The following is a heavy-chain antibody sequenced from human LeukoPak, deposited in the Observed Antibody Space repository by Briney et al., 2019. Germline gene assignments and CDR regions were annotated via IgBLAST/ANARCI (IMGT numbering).Heavy chain of an antibody. Sequence: PGGSLTLSCTACGFSFSHHYLSWIRQAPGKGLEWVSYISNTGATIYYADSVKGRFTISRDNAKNSLYLQMNSLRADDTAMYYCARDGGYSGWYPSFDYWGQGTLVTVSS. CDR2: ISNTGATI. J-gene: IGHJ4*02. CDR3: ARDGGYSGWYPSFDY. CDR1: GFSFSHHY. D-gene: IGHD6-19*01. V-gene: IGHV3-11*01.